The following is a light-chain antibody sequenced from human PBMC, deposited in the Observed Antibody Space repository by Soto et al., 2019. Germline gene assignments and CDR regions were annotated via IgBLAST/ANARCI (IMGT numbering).Light chain of an antibody. CDR3: QQLNRYPVT. J-gene: IGKJ5*01. CDR2: DTS. Sequence: DIQLTQSPSFLSASIGETVTITCRASQGFSGYLAWYQQKPGKAPNLLIYDTSSLQSGVPSRFSGSGSGTEFILTITRLQPEYFATYYCQQLNRYPVTFGQGTRLEI. CDR1: QGFSGY. V-gene: IGKV1-9*01.